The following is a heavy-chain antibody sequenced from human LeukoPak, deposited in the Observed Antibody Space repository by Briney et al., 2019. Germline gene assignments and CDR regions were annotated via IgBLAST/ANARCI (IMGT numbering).Heavy chain of an antibody. D-gene: IGHD2-8*01. J-gene: IGHJ4*02. CDR2: IKQDEREK. CDR3: ARRVLTTTDYLDY. Sequence: GGSLRLSCAASGFTFSTYWMTWVRQAPGKGLERVANIKQDEREKYYVDSVKGRFTISRDNAKNSLYLQMNSLRAEDTAMYYCARRVLTTTDYLDYWGQGTLVTVSS. CDR1: GFTFSTYW. V-gene: IGHV3-7*02.